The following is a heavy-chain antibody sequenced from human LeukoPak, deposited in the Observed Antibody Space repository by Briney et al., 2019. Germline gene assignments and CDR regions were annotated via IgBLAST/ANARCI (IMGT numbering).Heavy chain of an antibody. Sequence: PGGSLRLSRAASGFTFTDYWMHWVRQAPGKGLVWVSIINTDTRGTYYADSVKGRFTISRDNAKNTLYLQMSSLRAEDTAVYYCARAGAYHFDNWGQGTLVTVSS. CDR3: ARAGAYHFDN. V-gene: IGHV3-74*01. CDR1: GFTFTDYW. J-gene: IGHJ4*02. D-gene: IGHD3-16*01. CDR2: INTDTRGT.